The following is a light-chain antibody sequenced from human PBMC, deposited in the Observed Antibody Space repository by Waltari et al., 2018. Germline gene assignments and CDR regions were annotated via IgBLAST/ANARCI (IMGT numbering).Light chain of an antibody. Sequence: DIVMTQSPATLSVSPGDSATLTCRASQIVTNRLAWYQQKPGQAPRLLMYTASIRATGVPARFSGSGSGTEFTLTISSLQSEDFAVYYCQQYINWPPTFGQGTKVEI. CDR1: QIVTNR. CDR2: TAS. V-gene: IGKV3-15*01. J-gene: IGKJ1*01. CDR3: QQYINWPPT.